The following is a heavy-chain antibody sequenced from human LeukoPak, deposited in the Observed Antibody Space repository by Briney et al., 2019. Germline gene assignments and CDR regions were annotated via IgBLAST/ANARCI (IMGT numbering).Heavy chain of an antibody. Sequence: ASVKVSCKASGYTFTGYYMHWVRQAPGQGLEWMGWINPNSGGTNYAQKFQGRVTMTRDTFISTAYMELSRLRSDDTAVYYCARAVTIFGVVTSMGYWGQGTLVTVSS. J-gene: IGHJ4*02. CDR1: GYTFTGYY. D-gene: IGHD3-3*01. V-gene: IGHV1-2*02. CDR3: ARAVTIFGVVTSMGY. CDR2: INPNSGGT.